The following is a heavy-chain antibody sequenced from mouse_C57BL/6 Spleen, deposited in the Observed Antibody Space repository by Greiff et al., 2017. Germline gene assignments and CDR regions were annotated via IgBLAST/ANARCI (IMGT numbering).Heavy chain of an antibody. CDR2: IWGVGST. CDR3: AMSYGSSYYAMDY. D-gene: IGHD1-1*01. CDR1: GFSLTSYG. V-gene: IGHV2-6*01. Sequence: QVQLKQSGPGLVAPSQSLSITCTVSGFSLTSYGVDWVRQSPGKGLEWLGVIWGVGSTNYNSALKSRLSISKDNSKSQVFLKMNSLQTDDTAMYYCAMSYGSSYYAMDYWGQGTSVTVSS. J-gene: IGHJ4*01.